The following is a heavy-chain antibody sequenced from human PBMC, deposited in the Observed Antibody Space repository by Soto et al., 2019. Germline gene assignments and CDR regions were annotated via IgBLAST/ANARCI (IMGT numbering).Heavy chain of an antibody. CDR2: IYTSGST. J-gene: IGHJ5*02. CDR3: ARVLPYYYDSSGYYSTHWFDP. D-gene: IGHD3-22*01. Sequence: SETLSLTCTVSGGSISSYYWSWIRQPAGKGLEWIGRIYTSGSTNYNPSLKGRVTMSVDTSKNQFSLKLSSVTAADTAVYYCARVLPYYYDSSGYYSTHWFDPWGQGTLVTVYS. CDR1: GGSISSYY. V-gene: IGHV4-4*07.